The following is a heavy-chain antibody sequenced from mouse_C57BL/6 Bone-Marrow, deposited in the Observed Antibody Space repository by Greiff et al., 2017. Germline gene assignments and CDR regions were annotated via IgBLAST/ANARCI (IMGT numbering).Heavy chain of an antibody. V-gene: IGHV5-6*01. D-gene: IGHD4-1*01. J-gene: IGHJ3*01. Sequence: EVKLVESGGDLVKPGGSLKLSCAASGFTFSSYGMSWVRQTPDKRLEWVATISSGGSYTYYPDSVKGRFTISRDNAKNTLYLQMISLKSDDTAWYYCARHGTGTGAWFAYWGQGTLVTVSA. CDR3: ARHGTGTGAWFAY. CDR2: ISSGGSYT. CDR1: GFTFSSYG.